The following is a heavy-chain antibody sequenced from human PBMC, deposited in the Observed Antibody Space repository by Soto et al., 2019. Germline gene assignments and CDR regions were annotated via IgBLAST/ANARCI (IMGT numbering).Heavy chain of an antibody. J-gene: IGHJ4*02. CDR2: ISGLNGNT. D-gene: IGHD3-10*01. CDR3: ARDLFGEDGAGYFDY. V-gene: IGHV1-18*01. Sequence: QVHLVQAGVEVKKPGASVKVSCKASGYSFSTYGISWVRQAPGQGLEWMGWISGLNGNTNYEQNLQGRVTMITDTSTSTAYMELRSLGFDDTAMYYCARDLFGEDGAGYFDYWGQGTLVTVSS. CDR1: GYSFSTYG.